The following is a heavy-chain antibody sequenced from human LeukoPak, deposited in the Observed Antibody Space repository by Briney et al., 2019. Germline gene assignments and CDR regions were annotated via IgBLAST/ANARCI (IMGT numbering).Heavy chain of an antibody. Sequence: GRSLRLSCAASGFTFSSYAMHWVRQTSGKGLEWVAVIWHDGSNQTYTDSVKGRFTISRDNSKNTLDLHMNSLRAEDTAVYYCARDRGPGGLAGTYYWGQGTLVTVSS. CDR3: ARDRGPGGLAGTYY. CDR2: IWHDGSNQ. J-gene: IGHJ4*02. CDR1: GFTFSSYA. V-gene: IGHV3-33*01. D-gene: IGHD6-19*01.